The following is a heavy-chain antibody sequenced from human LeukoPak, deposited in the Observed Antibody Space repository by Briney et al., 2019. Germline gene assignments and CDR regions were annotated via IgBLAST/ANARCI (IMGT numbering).Heavy chain of an antibody. CDR1: GYTFTNRG. CDR2: ISTYTGDT. J-gene: IGHJ4*02. Sequence: ASVKVSCKASGYTFTNRGISWARQAPGQGLEWMGWISTYTGDTNFAQNFQGRVTLTTDTTTSTAYMELRSLRSDDTAVYYCARESGGNTMAGDYWGQGTLVTVSS. V-gene: IGHV1-18*01. D-gene: IGHD2-15*01. CDR3: ARESGGNTMAGDY.